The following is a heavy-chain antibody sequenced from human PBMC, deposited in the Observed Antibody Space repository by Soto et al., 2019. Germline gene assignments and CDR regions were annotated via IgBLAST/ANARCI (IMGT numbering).Heavy chain of an antibody. CDR2: INSDGSSS. J-gene: IGHJ4*02. CDR1: GFTFNSYW. CDR3: ASSLLTPFDY. V-gene: IGHV3-74*01. D-gene: IGHD7-27*01. Sequence: PGGSLRLSCAASGFTFNSYWIHWVRQAPGKGLVWVSRINSDGSSSSYADSVKGRFTISRDNAKNTLYLQMNSLRAEDTAVYYCASSLLTPFDYWGQGTLVPVSS.